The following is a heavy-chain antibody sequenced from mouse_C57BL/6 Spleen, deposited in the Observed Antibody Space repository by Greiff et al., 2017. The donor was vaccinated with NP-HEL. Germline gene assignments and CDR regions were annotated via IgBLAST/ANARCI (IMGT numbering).Heavy chain of an antibody. CDR3: TRKGFAY. CDR2: IDPETGGT. Sequence: QVQLQQSEAELVRPGASVTLSCKASGYTFTDHEMHWVKQTPVHGLEWIGAIDPETGGTAYNQKFKGKAILTADKSSSTAYMELRSLTSEDSAVYYCTRKGFAYWGQGTLVTVSA. J-gene: IGHJ3*01. CDR1: GYTFTDHE. V-gene: IGHV1-15*01.